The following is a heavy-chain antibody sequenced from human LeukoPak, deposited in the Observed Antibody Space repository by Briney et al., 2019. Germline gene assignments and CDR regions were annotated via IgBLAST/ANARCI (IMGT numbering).Heavy chain of an antibody. CDR1: GASVSGSNYY. CDR3: ARPARGRAFDY. CDR2: IYSSGST. V-gene: IGHV4-39*07. J-gene: IGHJ4*02. Sequence: PSETLSLTCAVSGASVSGSNYYWGWIRQPPGKGLEWIGNIYSSGSTYYNASLQSRVTISVDTSKNQFSLKLSSVTAADTAVYYCARPARGRAFDYWGQGTLVTVSS. D-gene: IGHD3-10*01.